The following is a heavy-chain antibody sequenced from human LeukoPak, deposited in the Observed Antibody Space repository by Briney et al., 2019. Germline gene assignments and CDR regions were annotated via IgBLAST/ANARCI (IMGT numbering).Heavy chain of an antibody. J-gene: IGHJ5*02. D-gene: IGHD3-9*01. Sequence: SETLSLTCTVSGVSISSGSYYWSWIRQPAGKGLEWIGRIYTSGSTNYNPSLKSRVTISVDTSKNQFSLKLSSVTAADTAVYYCARAVSFVGTRYFDWPIPSDWFDPWGQGTLVTVSS. V-gene: IGHV4-61*02. CDR1: GVSISSGSYY. CDR3: ARAVSFVGTRYFDWPIPSDWFDP. CDR2: IYTSGST.